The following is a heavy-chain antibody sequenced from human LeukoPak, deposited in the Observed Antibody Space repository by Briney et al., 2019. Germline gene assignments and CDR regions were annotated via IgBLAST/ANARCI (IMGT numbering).Heavy chain of an antibody. CDR3: ARARRYLGFCSGGSCYGYFDY. V-gene: IGHV3-7*04. J-gene: IGHJ4*02. D-gene: IGHD2-15*01. CDR2: IKQDGSEK. CDR1: GFTFSSYG. Sequence: GGSLRLSCAASGFTFSSYGMIWVRQAPGKGGEWVAHIKQDGSEKYYVDSVKGRFTISRDNAKNSLYLQMNSLRAEDTAVYYCARARRYLGFCSGGSCYGYFDYWGQGTLVTVSS.